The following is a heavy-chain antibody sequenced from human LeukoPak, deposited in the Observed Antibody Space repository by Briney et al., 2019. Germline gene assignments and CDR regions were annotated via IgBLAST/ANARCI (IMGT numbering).Heavy chain of an antibody. CDR1: GFTFGTYA. V-gene: IGHV3-23*01. Sequence: GGSLRLSCAASGFTFGTYAMHWVRQAPGKGLEWVSAISGGGDDTSYADSARGRFTVSRDNSKNTLYLQMNSLRAEDTAVYYCAKDSRESSGHFPYYYYYHYGLDVWGQGTTVTVSS. CDR2: ISGGGDDT. CDR3: AKDSRESSGHFPYYYYYHYGLDV. J-gene: IGHJ6*02. D-gene: IGHD3-22*01.